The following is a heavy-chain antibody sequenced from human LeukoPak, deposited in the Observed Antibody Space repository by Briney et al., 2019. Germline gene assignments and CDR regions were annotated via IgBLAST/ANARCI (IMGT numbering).Heavy chain of an antibody. V-gene: IGHV3-48*02. CDR2: ISSSSVTI. CDR1: GFTFSIYS. J-gene: IGHJ6*02. CDR3: ARALTYYYDSSGDYLYGMDV. Sequence: GGSLRLSCAASGFTFSIYSMNWVRQAPGKGLEWVSYISSSSVTIYYADSVKGRFTISRDNAKNSLYLQMNSLRDEDTAVYYCARALTYYYDSSGDYLYGMDVWGQGTTVTVSS. D-gene: IGHD3-22*01.